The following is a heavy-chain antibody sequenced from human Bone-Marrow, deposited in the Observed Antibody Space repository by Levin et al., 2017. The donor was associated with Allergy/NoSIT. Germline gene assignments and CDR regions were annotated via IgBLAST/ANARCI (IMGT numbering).Heavy chain of an antibody. Sequence: FSAASGFTFSDHYMSWVRQAPGKGLEWVSYISSSGDTIYYADSVRGRFTISRDNAKNSLYLQMNSLRAEDTDVYYCARGSGIVDSDFYYDGMDVWGQGTTVTVSS. D-gene: IGHD2-15*01. CDR3: ARGSGIVDSDFYYDGMDV. CDR1: GFTFSDHY. CDR2: ISSSGDTI. V-gene: IGHV3-11*01. J-gene: IGHJ6*02.